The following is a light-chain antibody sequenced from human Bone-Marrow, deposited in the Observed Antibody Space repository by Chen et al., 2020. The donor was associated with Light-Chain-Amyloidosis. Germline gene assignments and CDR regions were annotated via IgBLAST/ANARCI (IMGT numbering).Light chain of an antibody. CDR2: RDT. V-gene: IGLV3-25*03. CDR3: QSADSSGTYEVI. CDR1: DLPTKE. J-gene: IGLJ2*01. Sequence: SYELTQPPSVAVYPGQTARFTCSGDDLPTKEAYWYQQKPGQAPVLVIHRDTARPSGISERFSGSSSGTTATLTISGVQAEDEADYHCQSADSSGTYEVIFGGGTKLTVL.